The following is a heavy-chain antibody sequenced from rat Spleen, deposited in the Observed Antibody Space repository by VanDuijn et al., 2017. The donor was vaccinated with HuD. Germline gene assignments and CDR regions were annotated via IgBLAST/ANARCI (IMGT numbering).Heavy chain of an antibody. Sequence: QVQLKESGPGLMQPSETLSLTCTVSDFSLTSDGVGWVRQPPGKGLVWMGTIWANGNTNYNLAVQSRLSISRDTSRSQVFLKMNSLQTDDTAIYYCTRAIAADYVMAAWGQGASVTVSS. CDR2: IWANGNT. D-gene: IGHD1-2*01. V-gene: IGHV2-72*01. J-gene: IGHJ4*01. CDR3: TRAIAADYVMAA. CDR1: DFSLTSDG.